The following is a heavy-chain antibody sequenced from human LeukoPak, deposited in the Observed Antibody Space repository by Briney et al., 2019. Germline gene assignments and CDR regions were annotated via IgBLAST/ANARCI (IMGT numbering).Heavy chain of an antibody. D-gene: IGHD3-16*02. Sequence: SETLSLTCTVSGGSISSYYWSWIRQPPGKGLEWIGYIYYSGSTNYNPSLKSRVTISVDTSKNQFSLKLSSVTAADTAVYYCARSLYDYVWGSYRYIPTYFDYWGQGTLVTVSS. CDR3: ARSLYDYVWGSYRYIPTYFDY. CDR2: IYYSGST. V-gene: IGHV4-59*01. CDR1: GGSISSYY. J-gene: IGHJ4*02.